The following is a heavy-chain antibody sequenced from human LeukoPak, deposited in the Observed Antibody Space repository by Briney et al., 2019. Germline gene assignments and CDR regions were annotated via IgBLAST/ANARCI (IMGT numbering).Heavy chain of an antibody. J-gene: IGHJ3*02. V-gene: IGHV3-74*01. CDR2: INSDGSST. CDR3: SSGNSHAFDI. D-gene: IGHD4-23*01. Sequence: GGSLRLSCAASGFTFSSYWMHWVRQAPGKGLVWVSRINSDGSSTSYADSVKGRFTIPRDNAKNTLYLQMNNLRAEDTAVYYCSSGNSHAFDIWGQGTMVTVSS. CDR1: GFTFSSYW.